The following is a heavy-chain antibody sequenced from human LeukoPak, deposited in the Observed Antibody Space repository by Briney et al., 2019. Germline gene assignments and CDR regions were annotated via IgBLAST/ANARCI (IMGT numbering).Heavy chain of an antibody. CDR1: GFTVSSSS. V-gene: IGHV3-53*01. Sequence: GGSLRLSCAASGFTVSSSSMSWVRQAPAKGLEWLSLIHSGGNTYYADSVKGRFTISRDNSKNTLFLQMNSLRADDTALYYCVSHSDSSTSYSFDYWGQGTLVIVSS. D-gene: IGHD3-9*01. CDR3: VSHSDSSTSYSFDY. CDR2: IHSGGNT. J-gene: IGHJ4*02.